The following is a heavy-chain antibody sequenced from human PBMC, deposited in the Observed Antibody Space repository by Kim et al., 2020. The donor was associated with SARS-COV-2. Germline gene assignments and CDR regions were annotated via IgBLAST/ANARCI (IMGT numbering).Heavy chain of an antibody. CDR3: AREISDGLDY. J-gene: IGHJ4*02. CDR2: GT. Sequence: GTAYTGKFQGRVTMTRDTSISTAHMELSRLRSDDSAVYYCAREISDGLDYWGQGTPVTVSS. V-gene: IGHV1-2*02.